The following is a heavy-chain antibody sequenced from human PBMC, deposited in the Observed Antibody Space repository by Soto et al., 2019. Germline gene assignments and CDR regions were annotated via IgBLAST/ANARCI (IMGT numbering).Heavy chain of an antibody. V-gene: IGHV1-69*01. CDR1: GGTFSSYA. CDR2: IIPMFGTS. D-gene: IGHD3-22*01. J-gene: IGHJ6*02. CDR3: ARDQGPGYYYYGMDV. Sequence: QVQLVQSGAEVKKPGSSVKVSCKASGGTFSSYAISWVRQAPGQGLEWMGGIIPMFGTSNYAQKFHGRVTITADESTRTAYMELSSLRSEDTAVYYCARDQGPGYYYYGMDVWGQGTTVTVSS.